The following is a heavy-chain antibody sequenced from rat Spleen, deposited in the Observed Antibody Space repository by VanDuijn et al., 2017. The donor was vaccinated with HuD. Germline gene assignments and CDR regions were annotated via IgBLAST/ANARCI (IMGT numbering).Heavy chain of an antibody. J-gene: IGHJ2*01. CDR2: IRTKPNNYAT. CDR1: GFTFSNAA. V-gene: IGHV10-5*01. Sequence: VQLVESGGGLVQPKESLKISCAASGFTFSNAAMYWVRQAPGKGLEWVARIRTKPNNYATYYADSVKGRFTISRDDSKSMVYLQMDNLKTEDTAMYYCTAADEWGQGVMVTVSS. CDR3: TAADE.